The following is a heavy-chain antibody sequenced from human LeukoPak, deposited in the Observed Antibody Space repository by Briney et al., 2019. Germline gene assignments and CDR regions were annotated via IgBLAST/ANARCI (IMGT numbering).Heavy chain of an antibody. CDR3: AKNGDRGAYCTGGTCCPYFYYYMDV. CDR1: GITFSSYG. D-gene: IGHD2-8*02. Sequence: GGPLRLSCAASGITFSSYGMSWVRQAPGKGLEWVSSISSTGGTTYSADSVKGRFTISRDNSKNTLYRQVNSLRAEETAIYYCAKNGDRGAYCTGGTCCPYFYYYMDVWGKGTTVTI. V-gene: IGHV3-23*01. J-gene: IGHJ6*03. CDR2: ISSTGGTT.